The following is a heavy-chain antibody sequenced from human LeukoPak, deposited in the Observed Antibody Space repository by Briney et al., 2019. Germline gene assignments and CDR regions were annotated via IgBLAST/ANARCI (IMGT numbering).Heavy chain of an antibody. V-gene: IGHV4-59*01. Sequence: PSETLSLTCTVSGGSISSYYWSWVRQPPGKGLEWIGYIYYSGSTNYNPSLKSRVTISVDTYKNQFSLKLSSVTAADTAVYYCARSPPTVTNFDYWAQGTLVPVSS. CDR2: IYYSGST. D-gene: IGHD4-17*01. CDR3: ARSPPTVTNFDY. J-gene: IGHJ4*02. CDR1: GGSISSYY.